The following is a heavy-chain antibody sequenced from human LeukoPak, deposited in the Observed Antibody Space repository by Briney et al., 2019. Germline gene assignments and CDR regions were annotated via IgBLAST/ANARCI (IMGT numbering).Heavy chain of an antibody. V-gene: IGHV3-23*01. J-gene: IGHJ4*02. Sequence: PGGSLRLSCAASGFTFSNFAMSWFRQAPGRGLKWVSAAGTATDTSYADSVKGRFTISRDNSKNTLYLQMNSLGAEDTAVYYCAKEGSRRRFDFDSWGRGTLVTVSS. CDR3: AKEGSRRRFDFDS. CDR2: AGTATDT. D-gene: IGHD3-16*01. CDR1: GFTFSNFA.